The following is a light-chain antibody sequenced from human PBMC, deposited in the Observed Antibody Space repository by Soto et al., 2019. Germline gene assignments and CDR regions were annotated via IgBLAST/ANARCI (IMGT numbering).Light chain of an antibody. V-gene: IGKV1-5*03. J-gene: IGKJ1*01. Sequence: SPSALSGKVGDRVTITCRASQTISSWLAWYQQKPGKAPKLLIYKASTLKSGVPSRCSGSGSGTEFTLTICILQPDDFATYYCQHYNSYPEAFGQGT. CDR1: QTISSW. CDR3: QHYNSYPEA. CDR2: KAS.